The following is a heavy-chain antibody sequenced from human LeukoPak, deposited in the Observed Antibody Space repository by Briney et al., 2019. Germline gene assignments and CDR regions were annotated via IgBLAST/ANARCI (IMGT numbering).Heavy chain of an antibody. D-gene: IGHD3-10*01. V-gene: IGHV3-33*01. CDR3: ARDPYGSGSYYRVFDY. J-gene: IGHJ4*02. CDR1: GFTFSSYG. CDR2: IRYDGSNK. Sequence: PGRSLRLSCAASGFTFSSYGMHWVRQAPGKGLEWVAVIRYDGSNKYYADSVKGRFTISRDNSKNTLYLQMNSLRAEDTAVYYCARDPYGSGSYYRVFDYWGQGTLVTVSS.